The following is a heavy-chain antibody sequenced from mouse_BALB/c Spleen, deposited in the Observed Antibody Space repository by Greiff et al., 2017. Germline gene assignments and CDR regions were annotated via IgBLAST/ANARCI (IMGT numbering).Heavy chain of an antibody. D-gene: IGHD2-1*01. J-gene: IGHJ4*01. CDR3: ARSYGNYVLYAMDY. CDR1: GYSFTGYF. Sequence: VQLQQSGPELVKPGASVKISCKASGYSFTGYFMNWVMQSHGKSLEWIGRINPYNGDTFYNQKFKGKATLTVDKSSSTAHMELRSLASEDSAVYSCARSYGNYVLYAMDYWGQGTSVTVSS. CDR2: INPYNGDT. V-gene: IGHV1-20*02.